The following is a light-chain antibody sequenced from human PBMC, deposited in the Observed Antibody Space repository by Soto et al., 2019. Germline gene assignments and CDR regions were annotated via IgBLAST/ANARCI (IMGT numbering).Light chain of an antibody. J-gene: IGKJ2*01. V-gene: IGKV1-39*01. CDR2: AAS. CDR3: QQSYSTPPT. CDR1: QSLLHANGYTY. Sequence: MTQSPLSLSVTPGEPASISCRSSQSLLHANGYTYLDWYLQKPGKAPKLLIYAASSLQSGVPSRFSGSGSGTDFTLTISSLQPEDFATYYCQQSYSTPPTFGQGTKLEIK.